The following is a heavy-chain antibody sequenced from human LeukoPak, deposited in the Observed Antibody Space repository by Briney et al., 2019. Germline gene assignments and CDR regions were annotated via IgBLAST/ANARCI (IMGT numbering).Heavy chain of an antibody. J-gene: IGHJ4*02. CDR2: INHSGST. CDR3: ASTTIFGVVIINY. CDR1: GGSFSGYY. V-gene: IGHV4-34*01. D-gene: IGHD3-3*01. Sequence: SETLSLTCAVYGGSFSGYYWRWIRQPPGKGLEWIGEINHSGSTNYNPSLKSRVTISVDTSKNQFSLKLSSVTAADTAVYYCASTTIFGVVIINYWGQGTLVTVSS.